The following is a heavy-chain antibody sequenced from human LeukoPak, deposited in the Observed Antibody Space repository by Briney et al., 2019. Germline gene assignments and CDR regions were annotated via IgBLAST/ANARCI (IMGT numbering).Heavy chain of an antibody. D-gene: IGHD1-20*01. J-gene: IGHJ4*02. V-gene: IGHV4-61*02. CDR2: IYTSGST. Sequence: SETLSLTCTVSGGSISSGSYYWSWIRQPAGKGLEWIGRIYTSGSTNYNPSLKSRVTISVDTSKNQFSLKLSSVTAADTAVYNCARSSITGTPHDYWGQGTLVTVSS. CDR1: GGSISSGSYY. CDR3: ARSSITGTPHDY.